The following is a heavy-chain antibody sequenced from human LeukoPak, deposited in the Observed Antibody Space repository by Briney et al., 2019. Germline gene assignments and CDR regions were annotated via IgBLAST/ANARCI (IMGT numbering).Heavy chain of an antibody. D-gene: IGHD3-10*01. Sequence: SVKVSCKASGGTFSSYAISWVRQAPGQGLEWMGRIIPIFGTANYAQKFQGRVAITTDESTSTAYMELSSLRSEDTAVYYCATSVSGSGSPNYYYMDVWGKGTTVTVSS. V-gene: IGHV1-69*05. CDR2: IIPIFGTA. CDR3: ATSVSGSGSPNYYYMDV. CDR1: GGTFSSYA. J-gene: IGHJ6*03.